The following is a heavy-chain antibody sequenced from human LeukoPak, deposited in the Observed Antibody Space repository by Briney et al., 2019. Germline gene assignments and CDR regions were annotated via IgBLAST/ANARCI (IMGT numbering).Heavy chain of an antibody. Sequence: GGSLRLSCAASGFTFSRYGVHWVRQAPGKGLEWVAFIQSDGTDKYYIDSVKGRFTISRDKSKNTLYLQMNSLRVGDSAVYFCARDGTRSSDYWGQGTLVTVSS. V-gene: IGHV3-30*02. CDR2: IQSDGTDK. J-gene: IGHJ4*02. D-gene: IGHD4-17*01. CDR1: GFTFSRYG. CDR3: ARDGTRSSDY.